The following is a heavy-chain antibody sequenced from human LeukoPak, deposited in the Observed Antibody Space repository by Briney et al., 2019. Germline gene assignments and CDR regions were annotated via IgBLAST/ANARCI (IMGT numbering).Heavy chain of an antibody. CDR2: ISGSGGST. J-gene: IGHJ5*02. V-gene: IGHV3-23*01. Sequence: GGSLRLSCAASGFTFSSYAMSWVRQAPGKGLEGVSAISGSGGSTYYADSVKGRVTISRDNSKNTLYLQMNSLRAEDTAVYYCAKERSSSWYNWFDPWGQGTLVTVSS. D-gene: IGHD6-13*01. CDR3: AKERSSSWYNWFDP. CDR1: GFTFSSYA.